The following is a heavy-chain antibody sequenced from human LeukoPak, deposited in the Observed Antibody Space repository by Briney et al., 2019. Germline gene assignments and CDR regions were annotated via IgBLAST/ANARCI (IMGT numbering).Heavy chain of an antibody. V-gene: IGHV1-2*06. D-gene: IGHD3-22*01. Sequence: ASVTVSCKASGYTFTGYYMHWVRQAPGQGLEWMGRINPNSGGTNYAQKFQGRVTMTRDTSISTAYMELSRLRSDDTAVYYCARSVGYYYIRYYYGMDVWGQGTTVTVSS. CDR1: GYTFTGYY. CDR2: INPNSGGT. J-gene: IGHJ6*02. CDR3: ARSVGYYYIRYYYGMDV.